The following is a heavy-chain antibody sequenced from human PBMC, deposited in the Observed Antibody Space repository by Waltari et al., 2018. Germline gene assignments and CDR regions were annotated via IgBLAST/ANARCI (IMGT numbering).Heavy chain of an antibody. Sequence: QVHLVQSGPEVKKPGSSVRVSCKASGDILNSYAIAWVRQAPGQGLEWMGRVIPTLGTTDYAQNFQGRLKITSDTSTTSVTMELSGLKFDDTGIYYCTSNTYYVPDYWGQGTVVNV. CDR1: GDILNSYA. CDR2: VIPTLGTT. D-gene: IGHD1-26*01. CDR3: TSNTYYVPDY. J-gene: IGHJ4*02. V-gene: IGHV1-69*04.